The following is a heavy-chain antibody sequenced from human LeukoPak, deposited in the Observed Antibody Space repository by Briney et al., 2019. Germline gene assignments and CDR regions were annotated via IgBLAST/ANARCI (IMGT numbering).Heavy chain of an antibody. D-gene: IGHD1-26*01. CDR3: VRVVGATGSSDY. V-gene: IGHV4-59*01. CDR2: IYYIGST. CDR1: GGPISSDY. J-gene: IGHJ4*02. Sequence: SETLSLTCTVSGGPISSDYWSWIRQPPGKGLEWIGYIYYIGSTNYNPSLKSRITISVDTSKSHFSLKLSSVTAADTAVYYCVRVVGATGSSDYWGQGTLVTVSS.